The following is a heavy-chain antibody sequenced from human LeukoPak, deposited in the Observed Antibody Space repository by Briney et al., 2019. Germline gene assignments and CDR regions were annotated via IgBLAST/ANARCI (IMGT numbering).Heavy chain of an antibody. CDR1: GFTFDDYA. J-gene: IGHJ3*02. CDR2: INWNSDSI. CDR3: ATTMVHSSSWYLNAFDI. D-gene: IGHD6-13*01. Sequence: HPGGSLRLSCAVSGFTFDDYAMHWVRQVPGKGLEWVSGINWNSDSIVYADSVKGRFTTSRDNAKNSLYLQMNSLRAEDTAVYYCATTMVHSSSWYLNAFDIWGQGTMVTVSS. V-gene: IGHV3-9*01.